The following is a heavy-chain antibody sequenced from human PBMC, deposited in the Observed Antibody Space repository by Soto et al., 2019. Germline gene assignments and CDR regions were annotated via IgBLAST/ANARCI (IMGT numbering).Heavy chain of an antibody. V-gene: IGHV3-21*01. CDR3: ARLDRENSYNWFDP. Sequence: GGSLRLSCAASGFTFSSYSMNWVRQAPGRGLEWVSSISSSSSYIYYADSVKGRFTISRDNAKNSLYLQMNSLRAEDTAVYYCARLDRENSYNWFDPWGQGTLVTVSS. D-gene: IGHD2-2*03. CDR2: ISSSSSYI. CDR1: GFTFSSYS. J-gene: IGHJ5*02.